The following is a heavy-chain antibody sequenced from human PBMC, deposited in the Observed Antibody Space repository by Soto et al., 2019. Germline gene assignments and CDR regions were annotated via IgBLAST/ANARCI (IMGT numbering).Heavy chain of an antibody. CDR1: GFSVSSNS. D-gene: IGHD5-12*01. CDR3: ARELSGSWYNWFDP. V-gene: IGHV3-53*01. Sequence: GGSLRLSCAASGFSVSSNSMSWVRQAPGKGLEWVSVIHSDVTTYYADSVRGRFIISRDNSKDTLYLQMNRLRAEDTAVYYCARELSGSWYNWFDPWGQGTLVTVSS. J-gene: IGHJ5*02. CDR2: IHSDVTT.